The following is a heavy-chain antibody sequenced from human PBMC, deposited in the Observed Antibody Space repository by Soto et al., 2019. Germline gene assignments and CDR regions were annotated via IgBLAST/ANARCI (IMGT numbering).Heavy chain of an antibody. Sequence: EVQLLESGGDLAQPGGSLRLSCVASGFTFSNYAMSWVRQAPGKGLEWVSGISASGRDTYYADSVKDRFTISRDSFKNTLYLQMNSLRAEDTGTYYCAKGKTSGSYYFDYWGQGALVTVSS. CDR2: ISASGRDT. CDR1: GFTFSNYA. J-gene: IGHJ4*02. D-gene: IGHD1-26*01. V-gene: IGHV3-23*01. CDR3: AKGKTSGSYYFDY.